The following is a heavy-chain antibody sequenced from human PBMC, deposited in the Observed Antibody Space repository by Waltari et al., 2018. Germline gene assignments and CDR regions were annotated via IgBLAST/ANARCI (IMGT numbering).Heavy chain of an antibody. V-gene: IGHV3-9*01. CDR2: ISWNSGSI. J-gene: IGHJ4*02. CDR3: AKAGYDYVWGSYRSHFDY. Sequence: EVQLVESGGGLVQPGRSLRLSCAASGFTFDDYAMPWVRQAPGKGLEWVSGISWNSGSIGYADSVKGRFTISRDNAKNSLYLQMNSLRAEDTALYYCAKAGYDYVWGSYRSHFDYWGQGTLVTVSS. CDR1: GFTFDDYA. D-gene: IGHD3-16*02.